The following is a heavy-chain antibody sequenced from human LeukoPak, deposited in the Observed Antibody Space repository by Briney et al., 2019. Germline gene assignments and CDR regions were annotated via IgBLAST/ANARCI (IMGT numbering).Heavy chain of an antibody. Sequence: SGGSLRLSCAASGFTFSTSAMNRVRQAPGKGLEWVSGMSASGGSTYYADSVKGRFTISRDNSKNTLYLQMNSLRAEDTAIYFCAKGVITGTTPQPFDYWGQGTLVTVSS. CDR3: AKGVITGTTPQPFDY. D-gene: IGHD1-7*01. V-gene: IGHV3-23*01. CDR1: GFTFSTSA. CDR2: MSASGGST. J-gene: IGHJ4*02.